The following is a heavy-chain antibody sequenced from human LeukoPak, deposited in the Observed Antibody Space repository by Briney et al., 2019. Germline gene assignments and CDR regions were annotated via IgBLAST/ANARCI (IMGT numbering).Heavy chain of an antibody. V-gene: IGHV3-11*01. Sequence: GGSLRLSCTASGFNFNDYYMSWIRQAPGKRLEWISYISSSGSSIDYADSVKGRFTISRDNAKNSLYLQMNSLRAEDTAVYYCARDPDLTTWEWRTDGYLDYWGQGTLVTVS. CDR3: ARDPDLTTWEWRTDGYLDY. CDR2: ISSSGSSI. J-gene: IGHJ4*02. CDR1: GFNFNDYY. D-gene: IGHD3-3*01.